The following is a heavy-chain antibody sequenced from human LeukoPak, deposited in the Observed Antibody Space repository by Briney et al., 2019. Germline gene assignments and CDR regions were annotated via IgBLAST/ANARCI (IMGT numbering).Heavy chain of an antibody. CDR1: GYTFTSYG. Sequence: ASVKVSCKASGYTFTSYGISWVRQAPGQGLEWMGWISAYNGNTNYAQKLQGRVTMTTDTSTSTAYMELRSLRSDDTAVYYCARDYSDTYYDMLTGYATAFDYWGQETLVTVSS. D-gene: IGHD3-9*01. CDR3: ARDYSDTYYDMLTGYATAFDY. V-gene: IGHV1-18*01. CDR2: ISAYNGNT. J-gene: IGHJ4*02.